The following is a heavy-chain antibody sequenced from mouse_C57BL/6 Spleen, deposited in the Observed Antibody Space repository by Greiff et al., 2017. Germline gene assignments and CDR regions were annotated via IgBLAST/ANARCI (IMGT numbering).Heavy chain of an antibody. CDR2: IWSGGST. Sequence: VQLQQSGPGLVQPSQSLSITCTVSGFSLTRYGVHWVRQSPGKGLEWLGVIWSGGSTDYNAAFISRLSISKDNSKSQVFFKMNSLQADDTAIYYCARVYDGYYVWYFDVWGTGTTVTVSS. J-gene: IGHJ1*03. CDR3: ARVYDGYYVWYFDV. CDR1: GFSLTRYG. V-gene: IGHV2-2*01. D-gene: IGHD2-3*01.